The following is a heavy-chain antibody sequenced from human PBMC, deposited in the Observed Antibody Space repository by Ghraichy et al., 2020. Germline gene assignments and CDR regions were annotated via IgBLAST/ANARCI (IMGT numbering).Heavy chain of an antibody. CDR1: DGSISSYY. Sequence: SETLSLTCTVSDGSISSYYWSWIRQPPGKGLEWIGYIYYSGSTNYNPSLKSRVTISVDTSKNQFSLNLNSVTAADTAVYYCARHRRPYYDSSGPTDYWGQGTLVTVSS. J-gene: IGHJ4*02. V-gene: IGHV4-59*08. D-gene: IGHD3-22*01. CDR2: IYYSGST. CDR3: ARHRRPYYDSSGPTDY.